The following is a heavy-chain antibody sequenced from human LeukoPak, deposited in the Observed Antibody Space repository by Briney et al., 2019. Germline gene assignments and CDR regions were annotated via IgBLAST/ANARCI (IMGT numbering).Heavy chain of an antibody. J-gene: IGHJ5*02. CDR2: IYYSGST. CDR1: GGSISSHY. Sequence: SETLSLTCTVSGGSISSHYWSWIRQPPGKGLEWIGYIYYSGSTNYNPSLKSRVTISVDTSKNQFSLKLSSVTAADTAVYYCARHPPSAAAAGTGWFDPWGQGTLVTVSS. V-gene: IGHV4-59*08. D-gene: IGHD6-13*01. CDR3: ARHPPSAAAAGTGWFDP.